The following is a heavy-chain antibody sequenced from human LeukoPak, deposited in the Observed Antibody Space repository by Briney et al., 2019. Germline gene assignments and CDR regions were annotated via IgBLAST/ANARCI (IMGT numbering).Heavy chain of an antibody. V-gene: IGHV1-3*01. Sequence: ASVKVSCKASGYTFTSYAMHWVRQAPGQRLEWMGWINAGNGNTKYSQKFQGRVTITRDTSASTAYMELSGLRSEDTAVYYCARVGRFLEWLPFDYWGQGTLVTVSS. CDR2: INAGNGNT. CDR3: ARVGRFLEWLPFDY. CDR1: GYTFTSYA. D-gene: IGHD3-3*01. J-gene: IGHJ4*02.